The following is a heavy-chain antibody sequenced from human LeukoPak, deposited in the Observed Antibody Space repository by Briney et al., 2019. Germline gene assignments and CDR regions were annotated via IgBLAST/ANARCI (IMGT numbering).Heavy chain of an antibody. CDR1: GFTFSSYA. V-gene: IGHV3-23*01. J-gene: IGHJ4*02. CDR3: AKLLNDYGDYYFDY. CDR2: ISARDGST. D-gene: IGHD4-17*01. Sequence: PGGSLRLSCAASGFTFSSYAMSWVRQAPGQGLDLVSAISARDGSTYYAGSVKGRFTISRDNSKNTLYLQMNSLRAEDTAVYYCAKLLNDYGDYYFDYWGQGTLVTVSS.